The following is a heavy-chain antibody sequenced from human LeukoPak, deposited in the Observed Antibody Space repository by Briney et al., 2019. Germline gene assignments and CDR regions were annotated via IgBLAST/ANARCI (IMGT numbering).Heavy chain of an antibody. D-gene: IGHD2-15*01. CDR3: ARVGGYCSGGSCYSILKWFDP. Sequence: SVKVSCKASGGTFSSYAISWARQAPGQGLEWMGGIIPIFGTANYAQKFQGRVTITADESTSTAYMELSSLRSEDTAVYYCARVGGYCSGGSCYSILKWFDPWGQESLVTVSS. V-gene: IGHV1-69*13. J-gene: IGHJ5*02. CDR1: GGTFSSYA. CDR2: IIPIFGTA.